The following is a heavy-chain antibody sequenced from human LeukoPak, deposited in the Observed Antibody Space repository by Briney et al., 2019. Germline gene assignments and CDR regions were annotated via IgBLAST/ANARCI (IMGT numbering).Heavy chain of an antibody. D-gene: IGHD5-18*01. CDR3: AKDIQGAN. CDR1: GFTFSFAA. J-gene: IGHJ4*02. Sequence: AGGSLRLSCAAPGFTFSFAAMTWVRQGPGKGLEWVSLISASGGSTYYADSVKGRFTISRDNSKNTVYLQMNSLRAEDTALYYCAKDIQGANWGQGTLVTVSS. V-gene: IGHV3-23*01. CDR2: ISASGGST.